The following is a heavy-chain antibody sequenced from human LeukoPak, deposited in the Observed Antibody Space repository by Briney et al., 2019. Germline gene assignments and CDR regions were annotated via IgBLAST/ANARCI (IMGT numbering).Heavy chain of an antibody. CDR1: GFTFSSYG. CDR3: AKDASYDSSGNYHDAFDI. J-gene: IGHJ3*02. Sequence: GRSLRLSCAASGFTFSSYGMHWVRQAPGKGLEWVSVISYDGSNKYYADSVKGRFTISRDNSKNTLYLQMNSLRAEDTAVYYCAKDASYDSSGNYHDAFDIWGQETMVTVFS. D-gene: IGHD3-22*01. V-gene: IGHV3-30*18. CDR2: ISYDGSNK.